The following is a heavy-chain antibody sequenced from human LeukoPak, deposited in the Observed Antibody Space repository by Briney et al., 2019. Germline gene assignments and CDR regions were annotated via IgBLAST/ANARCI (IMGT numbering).Heavy chain of an antibody. Sequence: PSETLSLTCTVSGDSISSYYWSWIRQPPGKGLEWIGNIYDSGSTNYNPSLKSRVTISADTSKNQFSLRLRSVTAADTAVYYCAKYSTSPYITPRIGYWGQGTLVTVSS. D-gene: IGHD6-6*01. CDR1: GDSISSYY. CDR2: IYDSGST. J-gene: IGHJ4*02. CDR3: AKYSTSPYITPRIGY. V-gene: IGHV4-59*01.